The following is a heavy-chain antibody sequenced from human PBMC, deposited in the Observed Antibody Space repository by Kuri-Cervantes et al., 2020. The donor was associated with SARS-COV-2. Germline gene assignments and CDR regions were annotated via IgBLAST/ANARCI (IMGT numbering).Heavy chain of an antibody. CDR3: ARDRGTWGFDY. D-gene: IGHD3-10*01. Sequence: LSCTVSGGSISSHFWSWIRQPPGKGLEWIGYIFYSGITNYNPSLKSRVTISVDTSKKQFSLQLSSVTAADTAVYYCARDRGTWGFDYWGQGTLVTVSS. J-gene: IGHJ4*02. V-gene: IGHV4-59*11. CDR2: IFYSGIT. CDR1: GGSISSHF.